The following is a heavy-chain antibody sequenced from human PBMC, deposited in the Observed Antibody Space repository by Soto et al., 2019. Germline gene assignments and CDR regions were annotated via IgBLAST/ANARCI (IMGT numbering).Heavy chain of an antibody. Sequence: SVKVSCRASGGTFSSYTISWVRQAPGQGLEWMGRIIPILGIANYAQKFQGRVTITADKSTSTAYMELSSLRSEDTAVYYCASCVGGSCYSGYFDYWGQGTLVTVSS. V-gene: IGHV1-69*02. CDR1: GGTFSSYT. CDR2: IIPILGIA. CDR3: ASCVGGSCYSGYFDY. D-gene: IGHD2-15*01. J-gene: IGHJ4*02.